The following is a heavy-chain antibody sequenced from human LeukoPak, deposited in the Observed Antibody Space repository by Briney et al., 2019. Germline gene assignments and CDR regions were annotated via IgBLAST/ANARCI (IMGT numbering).Heavy chain of an antibody. Sequence: GRSLRLSCAASGFPFSVYWISWVRQAPGKGLGWVANIKGDGSVQDYADSVRGRFTISRDNAKNSVFLQMNSLRVDDTAVYYCVGQLLRAVWGKGTTVTVSS. CDR3: VGQLLRAV. V-gene: IGHV3-7*01. D-gene: IGHD2-2*01. J-gene: IGHJ6*04. CDR1: GFPFSVYW. CDR2: IKGDGSVQ.